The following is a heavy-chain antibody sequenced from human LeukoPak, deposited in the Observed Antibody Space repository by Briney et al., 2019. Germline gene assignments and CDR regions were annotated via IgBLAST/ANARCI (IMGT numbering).Heavy chain of an antibody. V-gene: IGHV3-7*01. J-gene: IGHJ4*02. D-gene: IGHD6-19*01. Sequence: PGGSLRLSCAASGFPFSDYYMNWIRQAPGKGLEWVANIKEDGSEKNYVDSVKGRFTISRDNAENSVYLQMNDLRAEDTGVYYCVTKEPSTSGWSYWGQGTLVTVSS. CDR1: GFPFSDYY. CDR2: IKEDGSEK. CDR3: VTKEPSTSGWSY.